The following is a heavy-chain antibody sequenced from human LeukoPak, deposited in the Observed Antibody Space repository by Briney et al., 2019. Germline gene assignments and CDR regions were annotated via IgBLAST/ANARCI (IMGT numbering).Heavy chain of an antibody. V-gene: IGHV4-34*01. J-gene: IGHJ5*02. CDR2: INHSGST. Sequence: PSETLSLTCAVYGGSFSGYYWSWIRQPPGKGLEWIGEINHSGSTNYNPSLKSRVTTSVDTSKNQFSLKLSSVTAADTAVYYCARGITTVVTLNWFDPWGQGTLVTVSS. CDR1: GGSFSGYY. D-gene: IGHD4-23*01. CDR3: ARGITTVVTLNWFDP.